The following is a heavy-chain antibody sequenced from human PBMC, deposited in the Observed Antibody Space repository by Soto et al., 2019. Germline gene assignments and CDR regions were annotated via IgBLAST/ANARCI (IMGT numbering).Heavy chain of an antibody. V-gene: IGHV1-58*01. CDR2: IVVGSGNT. CDR1: GFTFTSSA. J-gene: IGHJ4*02. CDR3: AAESYDILTGYYPHYFDY. D-gene: IGHD3-9*01. Sequence: SVKVSCKASGFTFTSSAVQWVRQARGQRLEWIGWIVVGSGNTNYAQKFQERVTITRDMSTSTAYMELSSLRSEDTAVYYCAAESYDILTGYYPHYFDYWGQGTLVTVSS.